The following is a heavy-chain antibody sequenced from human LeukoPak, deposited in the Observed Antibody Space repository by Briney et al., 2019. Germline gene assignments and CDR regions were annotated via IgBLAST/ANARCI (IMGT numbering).Heavy chain of an antibody. J-gene: IGHJ3*02. V-gene: IGHV1-3*01. Sequence: GASVKVSCKASGYTFTSYAMHWVRQAPGQRLEWMGWINAGNGNTKYSQKFQGRVTITADESTSTAYMELSSLRSEDTAVYYCASADEDIVVVPAAIDAFDIWGQGTMVTVSS. CDR3: ASADEDIVVVPAAIDAFDI. CDR1: GYTFTSYA. CDR2: INAGNGNT. D-gene: IGHD2-2*01.